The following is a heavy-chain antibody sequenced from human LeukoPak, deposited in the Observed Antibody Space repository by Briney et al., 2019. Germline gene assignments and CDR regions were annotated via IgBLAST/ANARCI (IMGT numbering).Heavy chain of an antibody. CDR1: GFTFSSYA. J-gene: IGHJ4*02. Sequence: GGSLRLSCAASGFTFSSYAMSWVRQAPGKGLEWVSAISGSGSSTYYADSVKGRFTISRDNSKNTLYLQMNSLRAEDTAVYYCARDRSNLYGSGYSYYFDYWGQGTLVTVSS. CDR3: ARDRSNLYGSGYSYYFDY. D-gene: IGHD3-22*01. CDR2: ISGSGSST. V-gene: IGHV3-23*01.